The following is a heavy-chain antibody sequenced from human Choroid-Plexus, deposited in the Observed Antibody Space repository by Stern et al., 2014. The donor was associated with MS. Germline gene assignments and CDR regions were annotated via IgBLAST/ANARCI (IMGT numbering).Heavy chain of an antibody. CDR1: GFTFGSCA. CDR2: VSHDGSYK. V-gene: IGHV3-30*18. D-gene: IGHD2/OR15-2a*01. J-gene: IGHJ5*02. Sequence: VQLVESGGGVVQPGRPLRLSCVASGFTFGSCAMHWVRQAPGKGLEWVGGVSHDGSYKYYADSVKGRFTISRDNSQNTLYMQMSSLRPEDTDVYYCAKDRQYLTYFFDHWGQGSLVTVSS. CDR3: AKDRQYLTYFFDH.